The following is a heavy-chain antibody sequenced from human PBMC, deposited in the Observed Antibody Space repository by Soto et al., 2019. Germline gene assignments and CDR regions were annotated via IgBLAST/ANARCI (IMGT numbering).Heavy chain of an antibody. J-gene: IGHJ5*02. CDR2: IYTSGST. CDR1: GGSISSYY. V-gene: IGHV4-4*07. Sequence: KPSETLSLTCTVSGGSISSYYWSWIRQPAGKGLEWIGRIYTSGSTNYNPSLKSRVTMSVDTSKNQFSLKLSSVTAADTAVYYCARDISGWFRGWFDPWGQGTLLTVSS. CDR3: ARDISGWFRGWFDP. D-gene: IGHD6-19*01.